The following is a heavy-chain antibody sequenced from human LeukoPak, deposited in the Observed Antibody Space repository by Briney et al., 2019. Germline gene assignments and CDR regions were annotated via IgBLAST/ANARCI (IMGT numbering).Heavy chain of an antibody. J-gene: IGHJ4*02. V-gene: IGHV3-23*01. CDR2: ISGSGGST. Sequence: TGGSLRLSCAASGFTFSSYAMSWVRQAPGKGLEWVSAISGSGGSTYYADSVKGRFTISRDNSKNTLYLQMNSLRAEDTAVYYCAKNYDSSGYPDYWGQGTLVTVSS. D-gene: IGHD3-22*01. CDR3: AKNYDSSGYPDY. CDR1: GFTFSSYA.